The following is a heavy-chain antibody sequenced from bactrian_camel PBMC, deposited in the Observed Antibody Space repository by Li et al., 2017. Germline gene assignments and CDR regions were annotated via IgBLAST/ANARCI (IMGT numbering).Heavy chain of an antibody. J-gene: IGHJ4*01. CDR1: GYTYNRNC. CDR2: IATGSGNT. D-gene: IGHD6*01. CDR3: AASVRSSCWSSWSAWPKYTY. V-gene: IGHV3S40*01. Sequence: DVQLVESGGGSVQPGGSLRLSCAASGYTYNRNCMAWFRQAPGKEREGVARIATGSGNTYYADSVKDRFTISQDNAKDTVYLQMNSLKPEDTAMYYCAASVRSSCWSSWSAWPKYTYWGQGTQVTVS.